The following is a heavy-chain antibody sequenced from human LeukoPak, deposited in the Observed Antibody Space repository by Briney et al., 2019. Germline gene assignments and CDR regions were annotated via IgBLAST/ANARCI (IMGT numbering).Heavy chain of an antibody. CDR2: IIPIFGTA. CDR3: GTAIRFLEWLSDDAFDI. CDR1: GYTFTSYG. J-gene: IGHJ3*02. V-gene: IGHV1-69*13. Sequence: GASVKVSCKASGYTFTSYGISWVRQAPGQGLEWMGGIIPIFGTANYAQKFQGRVTITADESTSAAYMELSSLRSEDTAVYYCGTAIRFLEWLSDDAFDIWGQGTMVTVSS. D-gene: IGHD3-3*01.